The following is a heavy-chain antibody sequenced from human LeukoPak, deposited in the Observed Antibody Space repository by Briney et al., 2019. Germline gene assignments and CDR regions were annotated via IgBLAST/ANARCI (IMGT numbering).Heavy chain of an antibody. D-gene: IGHD1-26*01. CDR3: ARDIRSHYFDY. V-gene: IGHV3-33*01. CDR1: RFTFSPYG. CDR2: IFYDGSKK. Sequence: GGSLRLSCTASRFTFSPYGMHWVRQAPGKGLEWLAVIFYDGSKKFYADSVKGRFTISRDNSKNTLYLEMNSLRAEDTAVYYCARDIRSHYFDYWGQGTLVTVSS. J-gene: IGHJ4*02.